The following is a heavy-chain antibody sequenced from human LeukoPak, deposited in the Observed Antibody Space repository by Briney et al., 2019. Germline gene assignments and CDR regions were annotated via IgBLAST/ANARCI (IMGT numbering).Heavy chain of an antibody. CDR3: ARGYDGDYAEGDAFDI. V-gene: IGHV1-2*02. Sequence: GASVKVSCKASGYTFTGYYMHWVRQAPGQGLEWMGWINPNTGVTNYAQNFQGRVTMTRDTSINTAYMELGRLISADTAVYYCARGYDGDYAEGDAFDIWGQGTMVTVSS. J-gene: IGHJ3*02. CDR1: GYTFTGYY. CDR2: INPNTGVT. D-gene: IGHD4-17*01.